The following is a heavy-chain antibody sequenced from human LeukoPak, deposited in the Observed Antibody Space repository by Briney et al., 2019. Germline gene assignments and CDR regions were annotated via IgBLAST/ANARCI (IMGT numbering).Heavy chain of an antibody. CDR1: GFALSTSGLG. D-gene: IGHD3-16*01. CDR2: LYLDEDK. V-gene: IGHV2-5*02. Sequence: SGPTLVNPTQTLTLTCAFSGFALSTSGLGVGWIRQPPGKALEWLAPLYLDEDKRYSPSLKNRLTITKDTSKTQVLLTLPNMDPLDTTTYYCSQGVKGGALQHWGQGPLVTFSS. J-gene: IGHJ1*01. CDR3: SQGVKGGALQH.